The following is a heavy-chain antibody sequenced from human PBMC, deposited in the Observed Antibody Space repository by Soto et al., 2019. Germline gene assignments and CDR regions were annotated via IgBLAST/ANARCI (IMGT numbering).Heavy chain of an antibody. CDR3: ARSTGRRQARRYAFGLDV. CDR2: ISSSGAYT. CDR1: GFRVSDNY. J-gene: IGHJ6*02. Sequence: QVQLEESGGGLVEPGGSLRLSCAASGFRVSDNYMTWIRQAPGKGLEWVSYISSSGAYTNYADSVKGRFTISKDNAKNSLSLQMNSLRGEDTAVYFCARSTGRRQARRYAFGLDVWGQGTTVTVSS. D-gene: IGHD1-1*01. V-gene: IGHV3-11*06.